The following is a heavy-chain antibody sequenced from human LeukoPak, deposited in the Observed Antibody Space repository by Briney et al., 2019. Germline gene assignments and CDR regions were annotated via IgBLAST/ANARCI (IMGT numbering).Heavy chain of an antibody. Sequence: ASVKVSCKASGYTFTGYYMHWVRQAPGQGLEWMGWINPNSGGTNYAQKFQGRVTMTRDTSISTAYMELSRPRSDDTAVYYCARGRATGTTGPRFDYWGQGTLVTVSS. CDR1: GYTFTGYY. J-gene: IGHJ4*02. CDR2: INPNSGGT. D-gene: IGHD1-7*01. V-gene: IGHV1-2*02. CDR3: ARGRATGTTGPRFDY.